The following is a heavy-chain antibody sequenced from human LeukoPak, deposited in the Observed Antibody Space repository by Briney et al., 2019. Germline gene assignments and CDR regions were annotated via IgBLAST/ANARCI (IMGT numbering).Heavy chain of an antibody. D-gene: IGHD1-26*01. CDR3: ARDGGGGGSYYSDY. J-gene: IGHJ4*02. CDR1: GGSISSYY. Sequence: SETLSLTCTVSGGSISSYYWSWIRQPPGKGLEWIGYIYYSGSTYYNPSLKSRVTISVDTSKNQFSLKLSSVTAADTAVYYCARDGGGGGSYYSDYWGQGTLVTVSS. V-gene: IGHV4-59*06. CDR2: IYYSGST.